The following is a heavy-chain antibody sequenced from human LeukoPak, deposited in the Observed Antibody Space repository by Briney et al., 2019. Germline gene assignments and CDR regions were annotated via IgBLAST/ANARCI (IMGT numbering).Heavy chain of an antibody. Sequence: GGSLRLSCAAYGFTFSSYAMHWVRQALGKGLEWVAVISYDGSNKYYADSVKGRFTISRDNSKNTLYLQMNSLRAEDTAVYYCARLDSRATDYWGQGTLVTVSS. J-gene: IGHJ4*02. V-gene: IGHV3-30-3*01. D-gene: IGHD3-22*01. CDR3: ARLDSRATDY. CDR1: GFTFSSYA. CDR2: ISYDGSNK.